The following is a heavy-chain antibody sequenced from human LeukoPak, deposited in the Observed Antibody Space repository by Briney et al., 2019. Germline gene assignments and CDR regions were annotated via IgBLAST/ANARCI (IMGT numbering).Heavy chain of an antibody. Sequence: GGSLRLSCAASGFTFSSYAMSWVRQAPEKGLEWVSAISGSGGSTYYADSVKGRFTVSRDDSKNTLYLQMNSLRAEDTAVYYCARDSSVAEARGAFDIWGQGTMVTVPS. CDR1: GFTFSSYA. D-gene: IGHD6-19*01. V-gene: IGHV3-23*01. CDR3: ARDSSVAEARGAFDI. CDR2: ISGSGGST. J-gene: IGHJ3*02.